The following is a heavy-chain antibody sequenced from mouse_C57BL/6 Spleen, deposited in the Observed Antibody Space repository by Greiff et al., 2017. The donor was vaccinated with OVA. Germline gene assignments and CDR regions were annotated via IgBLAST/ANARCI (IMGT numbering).Heavy chain of an antibody. CDR3: ARSERYYYGSVDY. CDR1: GYTFTSYW. J-gene: IGHJ2*01. Sequence: VQLQQSGTELVKPGASVKLSCKASGYTFTSYWMHWVKQRPGQGLEWIGNINPSNGGTNYNEKFKSKATLTVDKSSSTAYMQLSSLTSEDSAVYYCARSERYYYGSVDYWGQGTTLTVSS. CDR2: INPSNGGT. V-gene: IGHV1-53*01. D-gene: IGHD1-1*01.